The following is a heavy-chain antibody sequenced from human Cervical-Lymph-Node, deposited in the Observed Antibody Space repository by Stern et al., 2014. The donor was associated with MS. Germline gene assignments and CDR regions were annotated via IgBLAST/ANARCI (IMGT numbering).Heavy chain of an antibody. D-gene: IGHD2-15*01. V-gene: IGHV5-51*01. CDR1: GYDFASQW. J-gene: IGHJ5*02. Sequence: VQLVQSGAGVKKPGESLKISCKSSGYDFASQWIGWVRQMPGKGLEWMVIIYPGDSETRYSPSFQGQVNISVDKSIDTAYLQWSSLTASDTGMYFCARVDGGWFDLWGPGTLVTVSS. CDR2: IYPGDSET. CDR3: ARVDGGWFDL.